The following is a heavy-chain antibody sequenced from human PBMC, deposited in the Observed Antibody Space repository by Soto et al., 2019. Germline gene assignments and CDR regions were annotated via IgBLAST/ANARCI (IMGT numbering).Heavy chain of an antibody. V-gene: IGHV1-46*01. CDR3: APRPLDIGRPSGY. CDR1: GHSITSHY. D-gene: IGHD5-12*01. CDR2: IDPTGGLT. J-gene: IGHJ4*02. Sequence: ASVKFSCKASGHSITSHYMHWVRQAPGQVLECMVTIDPTGGLTNYXXKFQGRVXXTRDTSTITVXMELSXLTSEDTDVYYCAPRPLDIGRPSGYWGQGSLVXVS.